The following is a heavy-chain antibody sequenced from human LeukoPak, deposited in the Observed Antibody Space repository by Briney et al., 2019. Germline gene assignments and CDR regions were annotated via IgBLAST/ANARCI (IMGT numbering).Heavy chain of an antibody. CDR1: GFTFSSYA. CDR2: ISGSGGST. CDR3: AKDPSLDSSGYYWVYFDY. J-gene: IGHJ4*02. V-gene: IGHV3-23*01. D-gene: IGHD3-22*01. Sequence: GGSLRLSCVASGFTFSSYAVNWVRQAPGKGLEWVSAISGSGGSTYYADSVKGRFTISRDNSKNTLYLQMNSLRAEDTAVYYCAKDPSLDSSGYYWVYFDYWGQGTLVTVSS.